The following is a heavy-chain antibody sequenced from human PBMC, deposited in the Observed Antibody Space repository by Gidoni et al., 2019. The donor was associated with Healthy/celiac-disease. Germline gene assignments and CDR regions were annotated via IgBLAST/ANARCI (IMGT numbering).Heavy chain of an antibody. CDR2: ITTDGRTT. CDR3: VRDRDGYNY. V-gene: IGHV3-74*01. CDR1: GFTFNNDW. Sequence: EVQLVESGGGLVQPGGSLRLSCAASGFTFNNDWMHWVRQAPGKGLVWVPRITTDGRTTNYADSVKGRFTISRDNAKNMVYLQMNSLRAEDTGIYYCVRDRDGYNYWGQGTLVTVSS. D-gene: IGHD5-12*01. J-gene: IGHJ4*02.